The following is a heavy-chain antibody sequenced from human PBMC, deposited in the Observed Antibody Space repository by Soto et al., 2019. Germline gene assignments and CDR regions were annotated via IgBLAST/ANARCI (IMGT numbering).Heavy chain of an antibody. CDR2: IIPIFGTA. J-gene: IGHJ6*02. CDR3: ARQYSSSWLDYYYGMDV. V-gene: IGHV1-69*06. CDR1: GGTFSSYA. D-gene: IGHD6-13*01. Sequence: QVQLVQSGAEVKKPGSSVKVSCKASGGTFSSYAISWVRQAPGQGLEWMGGIIPIFGTANYAQKFQGRVKITADKSTSTAYMELSSLRSEDTAVYYCARQYSSSWLDYYYGMDVWGQGTTVTVSS.